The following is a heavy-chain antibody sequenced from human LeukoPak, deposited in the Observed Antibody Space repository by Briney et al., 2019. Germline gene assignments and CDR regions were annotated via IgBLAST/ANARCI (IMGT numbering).Heavy chain of an antibody. D-gene: IGHD3-10*01. CDR3: AKAGRAGGGITMIRGVRSDYCYMDV. J-gene: IGHJ6*03. Sequence: PGGSLRLSCAASGFTFSTYEINWVRQAPGKGLEWISYISGSADTAYYADSVKGRFTMSRDNARNSLYLQMNSLRAEDTAVYHCAKAGRAGGGITMIRGVRSDYCYMDVWGKGTTVTISS. CDR1: GFTFSTYE. V-gene: IGHV3-48*03. CDR2: ISGSADTA.